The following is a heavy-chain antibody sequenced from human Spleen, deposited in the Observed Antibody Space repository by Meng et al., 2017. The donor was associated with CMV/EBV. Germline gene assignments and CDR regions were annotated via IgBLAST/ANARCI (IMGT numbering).Heavy chain of an antibody. Sequence: GESLKISCAASGFTFSSYEMNWVRQGPGKGLEWVSAISGSGGSTYYADSVRGRFTISRDNSKNTLYLQMNSLRGDNTAIYYCARGRSSNYFDFWGQGTLVSVSSGESSQPLPPRSTLKGYDVRGRKWFDYGGQGTLVTVSS. CDR1: GFTFSSYE. J-gene: IGHJ4*02. V-gene: IGHV3-23*01. D-gene: IGHD3-9*01. CDR2: ISGSGGST. CDR3: ARGRSSNYFDFWGQGTLVSVSSGESSQPLPPRSTLKGYDVRGRKWFDY.